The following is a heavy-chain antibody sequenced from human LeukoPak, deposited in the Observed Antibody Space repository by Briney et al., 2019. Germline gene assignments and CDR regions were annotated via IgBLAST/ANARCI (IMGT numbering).Heavy chain of an antibody. CDR3: AKTGGSSWSQFDY. CDR2: ISYDGSNK. Sequence: GGSLRLSCAASGLTFSSCAMHWVRKAPGKGLEWVAVISYDGSNKYYADSVKGRFTISRDNSKNTLYLQMNSLRAEDTAVYYCAKTGGSSWSQFDYWGQGTLVTVSS. V-gene: IGHV3-30-3*02. D-gene: IGHD6-13*01. J-gene: IGHJ4*02. CDR1: GLTFSSCA.